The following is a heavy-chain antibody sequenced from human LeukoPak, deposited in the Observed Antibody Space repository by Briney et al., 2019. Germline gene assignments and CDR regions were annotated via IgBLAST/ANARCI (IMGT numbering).Heavy chain of an antibody. CDR2: IYTSGST. Sequence: SQTLSLTCTVSGGSISSGSYYWSWIRQPAGKGLEWIGRIYTSGSTNYNPSLKSRVTISVDTSKNQFSLKLSSVTAADTAVYYCARVGTIRVSIAARPLDYWGQGTLVTVSS. D-gene: IGHD6-6*01. V-gene: IGHV4-61*02. CDR3: ARVGTIRVSIAARPLDY. CDR1: GGSISSGSYY. J-gene: IGHJ4*02.